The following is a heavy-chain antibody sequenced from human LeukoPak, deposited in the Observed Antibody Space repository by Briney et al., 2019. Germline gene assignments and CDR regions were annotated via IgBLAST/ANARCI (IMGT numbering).Heavy chain of an antibody. CDR3: ARRSLGLLATTRGGFDY. CDR2: IHPGDSDT. D-gene: IGHD5-12*01. V-gene: IGHV5-51*01. J-gene: IGHJ4*02. CDR1: GYSFTSYW. Sequence: GESLKISCKGSGYSFTSYWIGWVRQMPGKGLEWMGIIHPGDSDTRYSPSFQGQVTISADKSISTAYLQWSSLKASDTAMYYCARRSLGLLATTRGGFDYWGQGTLVTVSS.